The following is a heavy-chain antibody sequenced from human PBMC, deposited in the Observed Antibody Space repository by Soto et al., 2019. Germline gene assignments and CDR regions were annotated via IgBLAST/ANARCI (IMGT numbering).Heavy chain of an antibody. Sequence: PGESLKISCKGSGYNFANFWIGWVRQMPGKGLEWMGMIFPGDSDTKNSPSLEGQITMSADKPDSSAYLQWNTLRTSDTATYFCARLPTGFPNWFDPWGQGTRVTVSS. CDR3: ARLPTGFPNWFDP. CDR1: GYNFANFW. CDR2: IFPGDSDT. V-gene: IGHV5-51*01. D-gene: IGHD4-17*01. J-gene: IGHJ5*02.